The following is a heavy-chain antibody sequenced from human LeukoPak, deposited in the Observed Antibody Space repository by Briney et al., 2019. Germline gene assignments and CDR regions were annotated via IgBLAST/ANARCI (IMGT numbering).Heavy chain of an antibody. V-gene: IGHV1-69*06. CDR1: GYTFTGYY. CDR2: IIPIFGTA. J-gene: IGHJ6*03. D-gene: IGHD6-13*01. Sequence: SVKVSCKASGYTFTGYYMHWVRQAPGQGLEWMGGIIPIFGTANYAQKFQGRVTITADKSTSTAYMELSSLRSEDTAVYYCASLFSSSWYYYYYYMDVWGKGTTVTVSS. CDR3: ASLFSSSWYYYYYYMDV.